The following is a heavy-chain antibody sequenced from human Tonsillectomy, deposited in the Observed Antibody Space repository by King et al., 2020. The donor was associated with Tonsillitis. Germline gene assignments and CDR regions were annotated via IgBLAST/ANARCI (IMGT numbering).Heavy chain of an antibody. CDR3: ASEGEDDYGDYESHYSYGMDV. CDR2: ISSSSSYI. Sequence: QLVQSGGGLVKPGGSLRLSCAASGFTFSSYSMNWVRQAPGKGLEWVSSISSSSSYIYYADSVKGRFTISRDNAKNSLYLQMNSLRAEDTAVYYCASEGEDDYGDYESHYSYGMDVWGQGTTVTVSS. V-gene: IGHV3-21*01. D-gene: IGHD4-17*01. CDR1: GFTFSSYS. J-gene: IGHJ6*02.